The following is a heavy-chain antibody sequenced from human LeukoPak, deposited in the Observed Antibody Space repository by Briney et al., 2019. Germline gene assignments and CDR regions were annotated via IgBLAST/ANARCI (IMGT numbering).Heavy chain of an antibody. V-gene: IGHV4-39*01. Sequence: PSETLSLKCTVSGDSFSSNDYHWGWIRQPPGKGLEWIGISYYSGRTFYNPSLKGRVIISVDTYKNQFSLILTSVTAADTAVYYCARHKEWYDWLDPWGQGTLVTVSS. D-gene: IGHD2-8*01. J-gene: IGHJ5*02. CDR1: GDSFSSNDYH. CDR3: ARHKEWYDWLDP. CDR2: SYYSGRT.